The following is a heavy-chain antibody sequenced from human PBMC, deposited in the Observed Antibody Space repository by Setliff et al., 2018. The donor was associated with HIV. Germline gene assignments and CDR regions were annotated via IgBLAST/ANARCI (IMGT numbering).Heavy chain of an antibody. V-gene: IGHV4-34*01. Sequence: SETLSLTCAVYGRSLSIYFWTWIRQSPGKGLEWIGEIDHGGSPTYNPSFKSRVSISLDTANKQFSLTLNSLTAADSALYFRAGGFPKYNFRLFDSWGQGTLVTVSS. D-gene: IGHD1-1*01. CDR2: IDHGGSP. J-gene: IGHJ5*01. CDR3: AGGFPKYNFRLFDS. CDR1: GRSLSIYF.